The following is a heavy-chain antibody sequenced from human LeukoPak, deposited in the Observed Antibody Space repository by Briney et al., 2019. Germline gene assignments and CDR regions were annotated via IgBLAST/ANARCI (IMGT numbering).Heavy chain of an antibody. CDR1: GGSISSYY. D-gene: IGHD2-21*02. CDR3: ARGDLVVTLEGPIDY. Sequence: ETLSLTCTVSGGSISSYYWSWFRQAPGKGLEWVSSSSSHIYYADSVRGRFTISRDNAKNSLYLQMNSLRAEDTAVYYCARGDLVVTLEGPIDYWGQGTLVTVSS. CDR2: SSSHI. J-gene: IGHJ4*02. V-gene: IGHV3-69-1*01.